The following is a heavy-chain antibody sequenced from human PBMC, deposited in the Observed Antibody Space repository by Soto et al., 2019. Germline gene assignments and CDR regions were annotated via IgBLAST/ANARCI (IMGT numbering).Heavy chain of an antibody. J-gene: IGHJ6*02. CDR2: IYYSGST. CDR1: GGSISSYY. D-gene: IGHD5-12*01. V-gene: IGHV4-59*01. CDR3: AVGYATNYYYYGMDV. Sequence: SETLSLTCTVSGGSISSYYWGWIRQPLGKGLEWIGYIYYSGSTNYNPSLKSRVTISVDTSKNQFSLKLSSVTAADTAVYYCAVGYATNYYYYGMDVWGQGTTVTVSS.